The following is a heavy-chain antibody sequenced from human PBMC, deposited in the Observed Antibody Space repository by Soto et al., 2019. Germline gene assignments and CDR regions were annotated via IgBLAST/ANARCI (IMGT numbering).Heavy chain of an antibody. J-gene: IGHJ4*02. D-gene: IGHD5-12*01. V-gene: IGHV4-31*03. CDR1: GGSISSGGYY. CDR2: IYYSGST. CDR3: ARDYGGYSGYDFVSYFDY. Sequence: PSETLSLTCTVSGGSISSGGYYWSWIRQHPGKGLEWIGYIYYSGSTYYNPSLKSRVTISVDTSKNQFSLKLSSVTAADTAVYYCARDYGGYSGYDFVSYFDYWGQGTLVTVSS.